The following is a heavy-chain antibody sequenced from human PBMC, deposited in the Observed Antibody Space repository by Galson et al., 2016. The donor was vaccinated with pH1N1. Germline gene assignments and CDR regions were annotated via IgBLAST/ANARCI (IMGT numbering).Heavy chain of an antibody. J-gene: IGHJ4*02. CDR3: VRHFAEMIGNCFDY. V-gene: IGHV4-38-2*01. CDR2: TSPSGRT. D-gene: IGHD3-3*02. CDR1: GNSLPGTDN. Sequence: QVQLQESGPGLVKPSQTLSLTCAVSGNSLPGTDNWGWIRQAPGKGLEWIGTTSPSGRTSYNPSLKTRVTISIDTPKRQFSLKLTSVTAADTAVYYCVRHFAEMIGNCFDYWGQGTLVAV.